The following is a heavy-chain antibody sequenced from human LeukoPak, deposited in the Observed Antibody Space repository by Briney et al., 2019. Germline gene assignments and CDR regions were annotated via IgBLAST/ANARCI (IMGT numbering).Heavy chain of an antibody. V-gene: IGHV3-72*01. CDR1: GFTFSDHY. Sequence: PGGSLRLSCAASGFTFSDHYMDWVRQAPGKGLEWVGRARDRTNSYTTEYAASVEGRFTISRDDAKTSLYLQMSSLKTEDTAVYYCTRVNSNYFMDVWGRGTTVTVSS. CDR3: TRVNSNYFMDV. D-gene: IGHD5-24*01. CDR2: ARDRTNSYTT. J-gene: IGHJ6*03.